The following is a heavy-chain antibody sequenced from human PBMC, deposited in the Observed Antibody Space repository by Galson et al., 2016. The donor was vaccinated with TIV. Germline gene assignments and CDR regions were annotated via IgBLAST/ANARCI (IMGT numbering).Heavy chain of an antibody. CDR1: EFTFSSHA. Sequence: SLRLSCAASEFTFSSHAMTWVRQAPGKGLEWVSAISGSGATTHYADSVKGRFTISRDNSKNTLYVQMNSLRAEDTAVYYCAKVPSSGFSYYYGWDVWGQGTTVTVS. J-gene: IGHJ6*02. CDR2: ISGSGATT. CDR3: AKVPSSGFSYYYGWDV. D-gene: IGHD3-10*01. V-gene: IGHV3-23*01.